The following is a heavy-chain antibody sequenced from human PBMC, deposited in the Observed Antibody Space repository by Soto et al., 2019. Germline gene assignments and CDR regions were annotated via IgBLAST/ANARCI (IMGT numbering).Heavy chain of an antibody. CDR2: FDPEDGET. Sequence: ASVKVSCKVSGYTLTELSMHWVRQAPGKGLEWMEGFDPEDGETIYAQKFQGRVTMTEDTSTDTAYMELSSLRSEDTAVYYCATRRGLYGINGTVYYFDYCGQRTLVTVSS. CDR1: GYTLTELS. V-gene: IGHV1-24*01. J-gene: IGHJ4*02. CDR3: ATRRGLYGINGTVYYFDY. D-gene: IGHD1-7*01.